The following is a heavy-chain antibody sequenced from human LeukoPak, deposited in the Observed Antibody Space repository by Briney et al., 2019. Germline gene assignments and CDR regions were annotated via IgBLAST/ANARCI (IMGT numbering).Heavy chain of an antibody. CDR2: IRSKANSYAT. V-gene: IGHV3-73*01. J-gene: IGHJ5*02. CDR3: AKLIPRTQQLNH. CDR1: GFTFSGSA. D-gene: IGHD6-13*01. Sequence: GGSLRLSCAASGFTFSGSAMHWVRQASGKGLEWVGRIRSKANSYATAYAASVKGRFTISRDNSKNTLYLQMNSLRAEDTAVYYCAKLIPRTQQLNHWGQGTLVTVSS.